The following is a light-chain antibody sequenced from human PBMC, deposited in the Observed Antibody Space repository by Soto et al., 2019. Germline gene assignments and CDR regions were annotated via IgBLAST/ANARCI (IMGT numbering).Light chain of an antibody. J-gene: IGKJ3*01. CDR2: LGS. CDR3: MQALQTPFT. Sequence: DIVMTQSPLSLPVTPGEPASISCRSSQSLLHSNGYNYLDWYLQKPGQAPQLLIYLGSNRASGVPDRFSGSGSGTDFTLTISRVEAEDVGVYYCMQALQTPFTFGPGTKVHIK. CDR1: QSLLHSNGYNY. V-gene: IGKV2-28*01.